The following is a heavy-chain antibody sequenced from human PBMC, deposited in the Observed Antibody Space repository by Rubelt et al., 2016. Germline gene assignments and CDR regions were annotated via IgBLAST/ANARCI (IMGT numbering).Heavy chain of an antibody. V-gene: IGHV1-18*01. Sequence: QVQFVQSGAEVKKPGASVKVSCKASGYTFTSYGISWVRQAPGQGLEWMGWISAYNGNTNYAQKLQGRVTMTTDTSTSTAYMELRSLRSDDTAMYFCARGYCSSANCLFNWFDPWGQGTLVTVSS. D-gene: IGHD2-2*01. CDR3: ARGYCSSANCLFNWFDP. J-gene: IGHJ5*02. CDR2: ISAYNGNT. CDR1: GYTFTSYG.